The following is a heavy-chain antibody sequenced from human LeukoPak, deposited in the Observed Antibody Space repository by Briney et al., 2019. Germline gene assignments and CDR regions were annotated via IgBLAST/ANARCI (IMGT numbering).Heavy chain of an antibody. Sequence: SETLSLTCTVSGGSISSGGYYWSWIRQHPGKGLEWIGRIYTSGSTNYNPSLKSRVTMSVDTSKNQFSLKLSSVTAADTAVYYCARNGRGCSSTSCYFAWFDPWGQGTLVTVSS. V-gene: IGHV4-61*02. CDR3: ARNGRGCSSTSCYFAWFDP. D-gene: IGHD2-2*01. CDR2: IYTSGST. CDR1: GGSISSGGYY. J-gene: IGHJ5*02.